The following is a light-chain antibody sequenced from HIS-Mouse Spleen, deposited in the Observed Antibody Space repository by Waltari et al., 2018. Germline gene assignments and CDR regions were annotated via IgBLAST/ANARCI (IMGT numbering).Light chain of an antibody. CDR3: GTWDSSLSAPQWV. V-gene: IGLV1-51*01. CDR2: DNN. J-gene: IGLJ3*02. Sequence: QSVLTQPPSVSAAPGQKVTISCSGSSSNIGNNYVSWYQQLPGTAPKLLIYDNNKRPSGIPDRFSGSKSGTSATLGITGLQTGDEADYYCGTWDSSLSAPQWVFGGGTKLTVL. CDR1: SSNIGNNY.